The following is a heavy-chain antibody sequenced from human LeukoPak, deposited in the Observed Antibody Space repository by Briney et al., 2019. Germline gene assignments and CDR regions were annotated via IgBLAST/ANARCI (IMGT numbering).Heavy chain of an antibody. Sequence: ASVKVSCKASGYTFTSYYMHWVRQAPGQGLEWMGIINPSGGSTSYAQKFQGRVTMTRDTSTSTVYMELSSLRSVDTAVYYCARTGWGWLQWKYFGYWGQGTLVTVSS. CDR3: ARTGWGWLQWKYFGY. V-gene: IGHV1-46*01. D-gene: IGHD5-24*01. J-gene: IGHJ4*02. CDR1: GYTFTSYY. CDR2: INPSGGST.